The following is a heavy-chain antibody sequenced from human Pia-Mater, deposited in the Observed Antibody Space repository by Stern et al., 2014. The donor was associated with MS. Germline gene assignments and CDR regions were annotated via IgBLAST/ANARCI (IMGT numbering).Heavy chain of an antibody. CDR1: GDSISTRNYY. Sequence: VQLEESGPGLLKPSETLSLTCTVSGDSISTRNYYWGWVRQAPGRGLEWIGSIYYSGSTYYNPSLESCVSTSIDTSKNQFSLRLISVTAADTAVYFCARHKRPFFDSWGQGALVTVSS. J-gene: IGHJ4*02. CDR3: ARHKRPFFDS. CDR2: IYYSGST. V-gene: IGHV4-39*01. D-gene: IGHD6-6*01.